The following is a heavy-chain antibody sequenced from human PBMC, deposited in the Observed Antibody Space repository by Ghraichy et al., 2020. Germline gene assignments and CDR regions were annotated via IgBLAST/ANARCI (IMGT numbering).Heavy chain of an antibody. CDR2: VRRDGSNT. D-gene: IGHD1-26*01. Sequence: GGSLRLSCAASGISFSTFGMHRVRQAPGKGLEWVAVVRRDGSNTYYGDSVKGRFTISRDNSKNTLYLQMNSLRAEDTAVYYCARDGVGATTFFGYFDYWGQGTLVTVSS. CDR3: ARDGVGATTFFGYFDY. CDR1: GISFSTFG. J-gene: IGHJ4*02. V-gene: IGHV3-33*01.